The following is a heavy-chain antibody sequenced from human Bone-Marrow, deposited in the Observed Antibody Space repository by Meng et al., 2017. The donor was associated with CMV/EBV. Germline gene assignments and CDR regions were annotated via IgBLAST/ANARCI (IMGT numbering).Heavy chain of an antibody. D-gene: IGHD2-2*01. CDR3: ARAILGYCNTTRCPPYYYYGMDV. CDR1: GFTLSTYA. J-gene: IGHJ6*02. CDR2: ISSDGSSK. V-gene: IGHV3-30-3*01. Sequence: GGSLRLSCAASGFTLSTYAMHWVRQAPGKGLEWVAIISSDGSSKYYADSVKGRFNISRDNSKNTLYLQMNSLRAEDTVVYYCARAILGYCNTTRCPPYYYYGMDVWGQGTTVAFSS.